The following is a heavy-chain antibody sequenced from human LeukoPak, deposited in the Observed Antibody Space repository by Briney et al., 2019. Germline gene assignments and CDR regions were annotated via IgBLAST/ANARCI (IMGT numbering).Heavy chain of an antibody. Sequence: ASVKVSCKASGGTFSSYAISWVRQAPGQGLEWMGGIIPILGIANYAQKFQGRVTITADKSTTTAYMELSSLSSEDTAVYYCARDRELDYYYYGMDVWGQGTTVTVSS. CDR2: IIPILGIA. V-gene: IGHV1-69*04. D-gene: IGHD1-26*01. CDR3: ARDRELDYYYYGMDV. CDR1: GGTFSSYA. J-gene: IGHJ6*02.